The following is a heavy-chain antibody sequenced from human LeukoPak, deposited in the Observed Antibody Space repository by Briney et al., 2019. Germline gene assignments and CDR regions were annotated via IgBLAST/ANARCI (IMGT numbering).Heavy chain of an antibody. Sequence: SGTLSLTCTVSGGSISSYYWSWIRQPPGKGLEWIGYIYTSGSTNYNPSLKSRVTISVDTSKNQFSLKLSSVTAADTAVYYCARQMGGVDYWGQGTLVTVSS. CDR2: IYTSGST. CDR1: GGSISSYY. D-gene: IGHD3-16*01. V-gene: IGHV4-4*09. J-gene: IGHJ4*02. CDR3: ARQMGGVDY.